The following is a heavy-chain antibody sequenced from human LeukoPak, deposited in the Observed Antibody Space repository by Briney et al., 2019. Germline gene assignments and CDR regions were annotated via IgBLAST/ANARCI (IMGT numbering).Heavy chain of an antibody. D-gene: IGHD3-3*01. J-gene: IGHJ4*02. V-gene: IGHV1-2*02. CDR3: ARGDTIFDAGSLDY. CDR2: INPNSGGT. CDR1: GYTFTVYY. Sequence: ASVKVSCKASGYTFTVYYMHWVRQAPGHGLEWMGWINPNSGGTNYAQKFQGRVTMTSDTSNSTAYMELSRLRSDDTAVYYCARGDTIFDAGSLDYWGQGTLVTVSS.